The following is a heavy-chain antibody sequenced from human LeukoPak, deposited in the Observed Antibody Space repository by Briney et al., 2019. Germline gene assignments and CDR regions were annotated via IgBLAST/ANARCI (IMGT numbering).Heavy chain of an antibody. D-gene: IGHD1-26*01. CDR2: ISSSGSTI. J-gene: IGHJ4*02. V-gene: IGHV3-11*04. CDR1: GFTFSDYY. CDR3: ARDGRSGVGATGVFLEEDY. Sequence: GGSLRLSCAASGFTFSDYYMSWIRQAPGKGLEWVSYISSSGSTIYYADSVKGRFTISRDNAKNSLYLQMNSLRAEDTAVYYCARDGRSGVGATGVFLEEDYWGQGTLVTVSS.